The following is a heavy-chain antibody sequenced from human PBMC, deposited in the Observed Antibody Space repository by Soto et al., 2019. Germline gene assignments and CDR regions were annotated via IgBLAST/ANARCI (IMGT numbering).Heavy chain of an antibody. CDR2: IKEDGSEK. V-gene: IGHV3-7*05. CDR3: ARDLGAPGRGSAVGYYYHYGMDV. Sequence: EVKLVESGGGLAQPGGSLRLSCAASEFTFSSYWMNWVRQAPGKGLEWVANIKEDGSEKYYVDSVKGRFTISRDNAKNSLYLQMNSLRGEDTAVYYCARDLGAPGRGSAVGYYYHYGMDVWGQGTTVTVSS. J-gene: IGHJ6*02. D-gene: IGHD3-16*01. CDR1: EFTFSSYW.